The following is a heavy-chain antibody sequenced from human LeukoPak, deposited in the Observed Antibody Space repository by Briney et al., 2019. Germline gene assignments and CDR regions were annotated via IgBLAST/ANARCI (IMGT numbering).Heavy chain of an antibody. Sequence: ASVKVSCKASGYTFTGYYMHWVRQAPGQGLEWMGWINPNSGGTNYAQKFQGRVTMTRDTSISTAYMELSRLRSDDTAVYYCARSKPYYDFWSGYQPTYYYYYMDVWGKGTTVTVSS. CDR3: ARSKPYYDFWSGYQPTYYYYYMDV. CDR1: GYTFTGYY. D-gene: IGHD3-3*01. CDR2: INPNSGGT. V-gene: IGHV1-2*02. J-gene: IGHJ6*03.